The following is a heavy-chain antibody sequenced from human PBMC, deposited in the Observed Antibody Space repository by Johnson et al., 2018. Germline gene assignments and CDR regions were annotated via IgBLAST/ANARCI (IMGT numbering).Heavy chain of an antibody. Sequence: QVQLLESGGGVVQPGRSLRLSCGASGFTFNNFGMHWVRQAPGKGLEWVADISYDGRNKNYEAAVKGRYTISRDNSKNTLYLQMNSLRAEDPAVYYCAKEGGYDSSGYIGAFDIWGQGTMVTVSS. CDR1: GFTFNNFG. CDR2: ISYDGRNK. D-gene: IGHD3-22*01. V-gene: IGHV3-30*18. J-gene: IGHJ3*02. CDR3: AKEGGYDSSGYIGAFDI.